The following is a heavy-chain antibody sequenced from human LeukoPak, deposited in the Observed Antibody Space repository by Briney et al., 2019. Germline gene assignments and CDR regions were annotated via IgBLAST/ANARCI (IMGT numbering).Heavy chain of an antibody. Sequence: PSETLSLTCAVYGGSFSGYYWSWIRQPPGKGLEWIGEINHSGSTNYNPSLKSRVTISVDTSKNQFSLKLSSVTAADTAVYYCARPRLKVVPAAIMHERKSPMDVWGKGTTVTVSS. V-gene: IGHV4-34*01. D-gene: IGHD2-2*01. CDR1: GGSFSGYY. CDR2: INHSGST. J-gene: IGHJ6*03. CDR3: ARPRLKVVPAAIMHERKSPMDV.